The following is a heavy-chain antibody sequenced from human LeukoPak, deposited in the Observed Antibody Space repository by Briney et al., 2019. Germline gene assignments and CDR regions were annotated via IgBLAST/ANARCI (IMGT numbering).Heavy chain of an antibody. Sequence: PGGSLRLSCAASGFTVNKAWMNWVRQAPGKGLEWVGRIKTKNDGGTTDYGAPVKDRFTISRDDSTNTVYLQMNSLRTEDTAVYYCTTEMVRGIIILNWFDPWGQGTLVTVSS. J-gene: IGHJ5*02. CDR3: TTEMVRGIIILNWFDP. V-gene: IGHV3-15*01. D-gene: IGHD3-10*01. CDR1: GFTVNKAW. CDR2: IKTKNDGGTT.